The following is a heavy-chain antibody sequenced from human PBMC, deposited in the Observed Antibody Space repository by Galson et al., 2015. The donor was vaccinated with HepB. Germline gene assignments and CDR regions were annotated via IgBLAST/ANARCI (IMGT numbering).Heavy chain of an antibody. Sequence: SLRLSCAASGFNFSSYGIHWVRQAPGKGLEWVAVISYEGSSKFFLDSVKGRFTISRDNAKNSLYLQMNSLRAEDTAMYYCARLWGIGIYYFDCWGQGTLVTVSS. CDR1: GFNFSSYG. V-gene: IGHV3-30*03. CDR3: ARLWGIGIYYFDC. J-gene: IGHJ4*02. CDR2: ISYEGSSK. D-gene: IGHD2-21*01.